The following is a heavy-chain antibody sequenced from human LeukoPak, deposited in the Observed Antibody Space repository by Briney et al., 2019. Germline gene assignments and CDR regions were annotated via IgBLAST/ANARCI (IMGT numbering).Heavy chain of an antibody. V-gene: IGHV3-48*01. CDR1: GFTFSTYN. D-gene: IGHD2-8*01. J-gene: IGHJ4*02. CDR2: ITTSSSTI. Sequence: GGSLRLSCAASGFTFSTYNVNWVRQAPGKGLEWVSYITTSSSTIYYADSVKGRFTISRDNAKNSLYLQMNSLRAEDTAVYYCVKKGLGYCSNGVCHFDYWGQGTLVTVSS. CDR3: VKKGLGYCSNGVCHFDY.